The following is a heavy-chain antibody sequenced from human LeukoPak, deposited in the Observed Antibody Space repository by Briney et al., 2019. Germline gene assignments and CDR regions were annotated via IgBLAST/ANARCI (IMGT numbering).Heavy chain of an antibody. CDR2: ISGSGGST. Sequence: PGGSLRLSCAASGFTFSNFAMSWVRQAPGKGLEWVSGISGSGGSTYYADSVKGRFTISRDNSKNTLYLQMNSLRAEDTAVYYCAKVGSGSYAFNYFDYWGQGTLVTVSS. V-gene: IGHV3-23*01. CDR3: AKVGSGSYAFNYFDY. D-gene: IGHD1-26*01. J-gene: IGHJ4*02. CDR1: GFTFSNFA.